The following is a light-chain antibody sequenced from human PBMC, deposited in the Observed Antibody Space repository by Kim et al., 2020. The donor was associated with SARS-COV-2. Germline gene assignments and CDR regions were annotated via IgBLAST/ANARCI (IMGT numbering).Light chain of an antibody. V-gene: IGLV3-21*01. Sequence: SYELTQPPSVSVSPGKTARITCGGNNIGSKSVHWYQQKPGQAPVLVIYYDSDRHSGIPERFSGSNSGNTATLTISRVEAGDEADYYCQVWDSSSWVFGGG. CDR3: QVWDSSSWV. J-gene: IGLJ3*02. CDR1: NIGSKS. CDR2: YDS.